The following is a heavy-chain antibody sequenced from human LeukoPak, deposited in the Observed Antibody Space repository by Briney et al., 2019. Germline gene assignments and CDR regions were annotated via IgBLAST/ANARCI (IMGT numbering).Heavy chain of an antibody. CDR1: GYTFTSYA. V-gene: IGHV7-4-1*02. D-gene: IGHD5-12*01. Sequence: ASVKVSCKASGYTFTSYAMNWARQAPGQGLEWMGWINTNTGNPTYAQGFTGRFVFSLDTSVSTAYLQISSLKAEDTAVYYCARDWYGESDSGDQKYSGYDDYWGQGTLVTVSS. CDR3: ARDWYGESDSGDQKYSGYDDY. CDR2: INTNTGNP. J-gene: IGHJ4*02.